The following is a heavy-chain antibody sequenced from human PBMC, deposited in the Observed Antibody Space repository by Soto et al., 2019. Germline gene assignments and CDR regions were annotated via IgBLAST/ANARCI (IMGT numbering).Heavy chain of an antibody. CDR2: IYHTGTT. D-gene: IGHD6-6*01. V-gene: IGHV4-39*01. Sequence: SETLSLTCTVSGDSISSSTYYWGWIRQPPGKGLEWIGCIYHTGTTYYNPSLKSRVTISVDTSKNQFSLKLSSVTAADTAVYSCARPYFSSSSMFDYWGQGILVTVSS. CDR3: ARPYFSSSSMFDY. CDR1: GDSISSSTYY. J-gene: IGHJ4*02.